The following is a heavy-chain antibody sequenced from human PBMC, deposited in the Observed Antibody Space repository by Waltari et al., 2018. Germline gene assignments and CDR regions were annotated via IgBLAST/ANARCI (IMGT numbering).Heavy chain of an antibody. CDR1: GFPFSNHW. CDR3: ARDGDGLVPNDY. V-gene: IGHV3-7*01. D-gene: IGHD3-16*01. Sequence: EVQLVESGGGLVQPGGSLRVPCEASGFPFSNHWMTWVGQAPGKGLEWVAAIKHDGREKQYVDSLKGRFTISRDNAKSSVYLQMDSLRVEDTAVYYCARDGDGLVPNDYWGQGTLVTVSS. J-gene: IGHJ4*02. CDR2: IKHDGREK.